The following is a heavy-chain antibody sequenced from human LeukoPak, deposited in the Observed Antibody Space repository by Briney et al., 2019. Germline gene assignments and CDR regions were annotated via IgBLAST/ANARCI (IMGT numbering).Heavy chain of an antibody. CDR1: GFTFSDYY. CDR3: AKSHSVEYRGYFDS. D-gene: IGHD2/OR15-2a*01. Sequence: GGSLRLSCAASGFTFSDYYMSWIRQAPGKGLEWVSYISSSGSTIYYADSVKGRFTISRDNAKNTLSLQMNGLRADDTAVYYCAKSHSVEYRGYFDSWGQGILVTVSS. CDR2: ISSSGSTI. J-gene: IGHJ4*02. V-gene: IGHV3-11*04.